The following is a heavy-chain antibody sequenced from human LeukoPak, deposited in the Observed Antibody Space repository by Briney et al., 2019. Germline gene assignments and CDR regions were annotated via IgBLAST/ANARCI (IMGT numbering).Heavy chain of an antibody. J-gene: IGHJ4*02. CDR3: AKKWSGDGSYLDC. D-gene: IGHD3-10*01. Sequence: GGSLRLFCAASGFTFSNSGMHWVRQAPGKGLEWLAVISYDGNNKQYADSVKGRFTISRDNSKNTLYLQMNSLRGEDTAVYYCAKKWSGDGSYLDCWGQGTLVTVSS. V-gene: IGHV3-30*18. CDR1: GFTFSNSG. CDR2: ISYDGNNK.